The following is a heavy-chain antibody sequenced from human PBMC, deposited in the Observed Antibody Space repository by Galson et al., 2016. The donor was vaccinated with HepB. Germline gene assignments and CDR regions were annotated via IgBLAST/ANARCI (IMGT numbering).Heavy chain of an antibody. Sequence: SLRLSCAASGFTFSDYYLTWIRQAPGKGLEWLSYVSNSDSIYYADSVKGRFTASRDNAKNSLHLQMNSLRAEDTGVYYCARWTTGFDSWGRGTLVTVSS. CDR2: VSNSDSI. CDR1: GFTFSDYY. J-gene: IGHJ4*02. V-gene: IGHV3-11*04. D-gene: IGHD4-17*01. CDR3: ARWTTGFDS.